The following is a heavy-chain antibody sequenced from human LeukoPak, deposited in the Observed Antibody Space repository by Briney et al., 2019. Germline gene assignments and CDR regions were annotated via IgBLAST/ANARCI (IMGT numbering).Heavy chain of an antibody. CDR1: GYTLTGYY. CDR3: ARVEQQLVMYNWFDP. J-gene: IGHJ5*02. Sequence: GASVKVSCKASGYTLTGYYMYWVRQAPGQGLEWMGWINPNNGDTKYAQKFQGRVTMTRDTSISTAYMELSRLRSDDTAMYYCARVEQQLVMYNWFDPWGQGTLVTVSS. D-gene: IGHD6-13*01. V-gene: IGHV1-2*02. CDR2: INPNNGDT.